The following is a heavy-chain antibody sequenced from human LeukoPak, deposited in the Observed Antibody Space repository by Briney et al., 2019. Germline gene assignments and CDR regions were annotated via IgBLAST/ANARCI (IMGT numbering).Heavy chain of an antibody. CDR1: GGPISSYY. V-gene: IGHV4-59*01. D-gene: IGHD4-17*01. CDR2: IYYSGST. CDR3: ARILNSGDYDAFDI. J-gene: IGHJ3*02. Sequence: SETLSLTCTVSGGPISSYYWSWIRQPPGKGLEWIGYIYYSGSTNYNPSLKSRVTISVDTSKNQFSLKLTSVTAADTAVYYCARILNSGDYDAFDIWGQGTTVIVSS.